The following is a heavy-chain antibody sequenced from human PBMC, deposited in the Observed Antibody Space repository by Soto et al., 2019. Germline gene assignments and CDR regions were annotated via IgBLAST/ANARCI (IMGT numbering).Heavy chain of an antibody. CDR3: ATMGTPATGLYFFDY. D-gene: IGHD2-15*01. J-gene: IGHJ4*02. CDR2: ISYSGST. V-gene: IGHV4-30-4*01. CDR1: GGSISSGNYY. Sequence: QVQLQESGPGLVKPSQTLSLTCTVSGGSISSGNYYWSWIRQPPGKGLEWIGFISYSGSTYYSTSLKSRVTISVDTSQGQFSLNLSFVTAADTAVYYCATMGTPATGLYFFDYWGQGSLVTVSS.